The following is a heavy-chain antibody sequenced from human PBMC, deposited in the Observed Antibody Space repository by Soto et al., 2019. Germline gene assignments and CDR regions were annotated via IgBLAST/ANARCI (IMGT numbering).Heavy chain of an antibody. V-gene: IGHV1-69*02. J-gene: IGHJ2*01. Sequence: QVQLVQSGAEVKKPGSSVKVSCKASGGTFSSYTISWVRQAPGQGLEWMGRIIPILGIANYAQKFQGRVTITADKSTSTAYMELSSLRSEATAVYYCARAEWLRLGDWYFDLWGRGTLVTVSS. CDR1: GGTFSSYT. CDR3: ARAEWLRLGDWYFDL. CDR2: IIPILGIA. D-gene: IGHD5-12*01.